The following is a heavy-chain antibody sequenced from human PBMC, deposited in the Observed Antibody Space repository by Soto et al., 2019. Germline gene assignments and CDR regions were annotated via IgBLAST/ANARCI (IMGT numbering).Heavy chain of an antibody. CDR1: GFTFSSYA. Sequence: PGGSLRLSCAASGFTFSSYAMSWVRQAPGKGLEWVSAISGSGGSTYYADSVKGRFTISRDNSKNTLYLQMNSLRAEDTAVYYCAKVCPDVLLWYPAPYYFDYWGRGTLVTVSS. CDR3: AKVCPDVLLWYPAPYYFDY. V-gene: IGHV3-23*01. J-gene: IGHJ4*02. D-gene: IGHD3-10*01. CDR2: ISGSGGST.